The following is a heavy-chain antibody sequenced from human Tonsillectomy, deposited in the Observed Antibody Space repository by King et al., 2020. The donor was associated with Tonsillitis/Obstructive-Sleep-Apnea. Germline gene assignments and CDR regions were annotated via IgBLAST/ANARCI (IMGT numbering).Heavy chain of an antibody. CDR2: IKEDGSDI. D-gene: IGHD3-16*02. CDR3: ARDYEYVGRNYHYDAFDI. Sequence: VQLVESGGGLVQPGGSLRLSCAASGFTFSSNWMTWVRQAPGKGLEWVANIKEDGSDIYYVDSVKGRFTISRDNAKNSLYLQMNRLRAEDTAVYFCARDYEYVGRNYHYDAFDIWGQGTMVTVSS. CDR1: GFTFSSNW. J-gene: IGHJ3*02. V-gene: IGHV3-7*01.